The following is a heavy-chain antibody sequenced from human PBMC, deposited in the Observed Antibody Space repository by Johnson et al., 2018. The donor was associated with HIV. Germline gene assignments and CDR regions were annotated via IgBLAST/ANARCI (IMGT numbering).Heavy chain of an antibody. CDR3: ARHTGYDAFDI. CDR1: GFTFSSYG. D-gene: IGHD2-21*01. Sequence: QVHLVESGGGVVQPGRSLRLSCAASGFTFSSYGMHWVRQAPGKGLEWVAVIWYDGSNKYYADSVKGRFTISRDNSRNALYLQMNSLRAEDTAVFYCARHTGYDAFDIWGQGTMVTVSS. V-gene: IGHV3-33*01. CDR2: IWYDGSNK. J-gene: IGHJ3*02.